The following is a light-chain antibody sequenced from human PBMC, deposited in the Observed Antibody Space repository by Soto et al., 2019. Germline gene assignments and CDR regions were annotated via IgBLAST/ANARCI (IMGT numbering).Light chain of an antibody. CDR3: CSYTTSSTYV. Sequence: QSALTQPASVSGSPGQSITISCTGTSSDVGGYNYVSWYQQHPGKAPKLMIFDVNNRPSGVSNRFSGSKSGNTASLTISRLQAEDEADYYCCSYTTSSTYVFGTGTKVTVL. V-gene: IGLV2-14*01. J-gene: IGLJ1*01. CDR1: SSDVGGYNY. CDR2: DVN.